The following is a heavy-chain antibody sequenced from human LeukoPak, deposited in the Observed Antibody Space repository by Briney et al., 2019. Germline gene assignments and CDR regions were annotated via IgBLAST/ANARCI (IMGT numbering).Heavy chain of an antibody. Sequence: PGGSLRLSCAASGFTFDDYAMHWVRQAPGKGLEWVSGISWNSGSIGYADSVKGRFTISRDNAKNSLYLQMDSLRAEDTALYYCAKGRVAGYYYYYGMDVWGQGTTVTVSS. V-gene: IGHV3-9*01. D-gene: IGHD6-19*01. J-gene: IGHJ6*02. CDR3: AKGRVAGYYYYYGMDV. CDR1: GFTFDDYA. CDR2: ISWNSGSI.